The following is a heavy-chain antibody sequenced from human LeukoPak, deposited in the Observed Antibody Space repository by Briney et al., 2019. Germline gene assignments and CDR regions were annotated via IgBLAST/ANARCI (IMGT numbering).Heavy chain of an antibody. V-gene: IGHV3-23*01. CDR2: ISVSAGST. CDR1: GFTFSTYA. D-gene: IGHD4/OR15-4a*01. J-gene: IGHJ3*02. CDR3: AKEGNPGASGAFDI. Sequence: GGSLRLSCAASGFTFSTYAMSWVRQAPGKGLEWVSAISVSAGSTYYADSVKGRFTISRDNSSNTLFLQMNGLRVEDTALYFCAKEGNPGASGAFDIWGQGTVVTVSS.